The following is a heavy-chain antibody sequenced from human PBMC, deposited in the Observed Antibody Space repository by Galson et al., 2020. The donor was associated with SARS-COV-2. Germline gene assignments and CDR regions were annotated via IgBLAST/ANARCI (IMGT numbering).Heavy chain of an antibody. J-gene: IGHJ6*02. D-gene: IGHD4-17*01. V-gene: IGHV4-39*02. CDR1: GGSIRSSSYY. Sequence: SETLSLTCTVSGGSIRSSSYYWGWIRQPPGKGLEWIGSIYYSGSTYYNPSLKSRVTISVDTSKNQFSLKLSSVTAADTAVYYCAREYGRFGMDVWGQGTTVTVSS. CDR3: AREYGRFGMDV. CDR2: IYYSGST.